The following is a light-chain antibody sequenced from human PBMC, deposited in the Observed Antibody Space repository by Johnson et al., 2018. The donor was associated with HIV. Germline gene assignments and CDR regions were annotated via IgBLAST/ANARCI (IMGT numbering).Light chain of an antibody. Sequence: QSVLTQPPSVSAAPGQKVTISCSGSSSNIGNNDVSWYQQLPGTAPKLLIYDNNKRPSGIPDRFSGSKSGTSATLGITRLQPGDEADYYCGTWDSSLSALWVFGTGTKVTVL. J-gene: IGLJ1*01. CDR1: SSNIGNND. CDR2: DNN. CDR3: GTWDSSLSALWV. V-gene: IGLV1-51*01.